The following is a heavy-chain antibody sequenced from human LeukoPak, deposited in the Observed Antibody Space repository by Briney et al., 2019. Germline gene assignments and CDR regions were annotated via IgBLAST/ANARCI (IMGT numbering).Heavy chain of an antibody. CDR2: ILPNGGST. V-gene: IGHV3-64*01. Sequence: GGSLRPSCAASGFTFSSYVMHWVRQAPGKGLEYVSAILPNGGSTSYANSVRGRFTISRDNSKNTLYLQMGSLRVEDMAVYYCARDRDGGFAFDIWGQGTMVTVSS. J-gene: IGHJ3*02. CDR3: ARDRDGGFAFDI. CDR1: GFTFSSYV. D-gene: IGHD5-24*01.